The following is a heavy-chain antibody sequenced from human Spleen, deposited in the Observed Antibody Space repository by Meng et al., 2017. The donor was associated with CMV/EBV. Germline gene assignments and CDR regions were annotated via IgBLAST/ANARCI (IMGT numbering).Heavy chain of an antibody. CDR3: ARRGNYYYYYGMDV. V-gene: IGHV1-2*02. CDR2: INPNSGGT. Sequence: ASVKVSCKASGYTFTGYYMHWVRQAPGQGLEWMGWINPNSGGTNYAQKFQGRVTMTRDTSISKAYMELSRLRSDDTAVYYCARRGNYYYYYGMDVWGQGTTVTVSS. J-gene: IGHJ6*02. CDR1: GYTFTGYY.